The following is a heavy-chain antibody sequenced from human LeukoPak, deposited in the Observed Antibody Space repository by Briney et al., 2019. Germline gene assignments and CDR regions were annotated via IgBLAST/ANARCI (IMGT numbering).Heavy chain of an antibody. CDR2: ISGSGVST. CDR3: AKDNSPSYYYDSTGYAFDS. Sequence: GGSLRLSCAASGFTFSSYVMNWVRQAPGKGLEWVSAISGSGVSTYYADSVKGRFTISRDNSNNTLYLQMNSLRAEDTAVYYCAKDNSPSYYYDSTGYAFDSWGQGTLVTVSS. V-gene: IGHV3-23*01. D-gene: IGHD3-22*01. CDR1: GFTFSSYV. J-gene: IGHJ4*02.